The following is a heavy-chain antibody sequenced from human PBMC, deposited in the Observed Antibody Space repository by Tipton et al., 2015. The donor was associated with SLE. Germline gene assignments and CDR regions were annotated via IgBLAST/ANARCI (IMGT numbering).Heavy chain of an antibody. J-gene: IGHJ6*02. CDR1: GGSISSSAYT. Sequence: GLVKPSETLSLICTVSGGSISSSAYTWGWIRQPPGKGLEWIGSIYYTGITFYNSSLRSRVTISVDTSKNQFSLRLTSVTAADTAVYYCARRYYSGSGSLVLYYAMDVWGQGAPVTVSS. V-gene: IGHV4-39*07. CDR2: IYYTGIT. CDR3: ARRYYSGSGSLVLYYAMDV. D-gene: IGHD3-10*01.